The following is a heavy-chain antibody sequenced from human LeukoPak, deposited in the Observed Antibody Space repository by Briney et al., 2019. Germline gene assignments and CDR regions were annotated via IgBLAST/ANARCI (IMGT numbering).Heavy chain of an antibody. V-gene: IGHV3-66*01. CDR3: ARMVPSRCFDC. J-gene: IGHJ4*02. CDR1: GFTVSSNY. CDR2: IYSGGNT. Sequence: GGSLRLSCGASGFTVSSNYMSWVRQAPGKGLEWVSVIYSGGNTYNADSVKGRFTISRDNSKNTLYLQMNSLRAEDTAVYYCARMVPSRCFDCWGQGTLVTVSS. D-gene: IGHD2-8*01.